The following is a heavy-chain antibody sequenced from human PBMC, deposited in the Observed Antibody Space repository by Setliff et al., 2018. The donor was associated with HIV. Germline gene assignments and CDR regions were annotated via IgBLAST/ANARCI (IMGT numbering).Heavy chain of an antibody. CDR3: ARGVNFDY. Sequence: SETLSLTCTVSGGSISSGTYYWSWIRQPPGKGLEWIGYIYIYNSGSTNYNPSLTSRVTISVDTSRNQFSLKLTSVTAADTAIYYCARGVNFDYWGQGTQVTVSS. V-gene: IGHV4-61*01. J-gene: IGHJ4*02. CDR1: GGSISSGTYY. D-gene: IGHD3-3*01. CDR2: IYIYNSGST.